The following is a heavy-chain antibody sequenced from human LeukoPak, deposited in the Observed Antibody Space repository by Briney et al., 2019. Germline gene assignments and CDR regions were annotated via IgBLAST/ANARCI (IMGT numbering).Heavy chain of an antibody. J-gene: IGHJ4*02. V-gene: IGHV5-51*01. CDR2: IYPGDSDT. Sequence: GESLKISCKGSGYSFTTYWIGWVRQMPGNGLEWMGIIYPGDSDTRYSPSFQGQVTISADRSISTAYLRWNSLKASDTAMYYCARSGSSWAYFFDYWGQGTLVTVSS. D-gene: IGHD6-13*01. CDR1: GYSFTTYW. CDR3: ARSGSSWAYFFDY.